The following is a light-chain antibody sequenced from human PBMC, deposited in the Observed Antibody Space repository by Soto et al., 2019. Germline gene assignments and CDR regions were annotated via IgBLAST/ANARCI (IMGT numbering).Light chain of an antibody. CDR3: KKYNSAPPLT. V-gene: IGKV1-27*01. Sequence: DIQMTQSPSSLSASVGDRVTITCRASQGISNYLAWYQQKPGKVLKLLIYAASTLQSGVPSRFSGNGSGTDFTLTISSLQPEDVATYYCKKYNSAPPLTFGGRTKGEIK. CDR1: QGISNY. CDR2: AAS. J-gene: IGKJ4*01.